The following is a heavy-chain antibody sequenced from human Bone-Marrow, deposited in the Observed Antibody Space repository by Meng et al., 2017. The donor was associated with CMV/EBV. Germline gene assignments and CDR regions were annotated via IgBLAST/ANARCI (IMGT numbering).Heavy chain of an antibody. CDR1: GFTFDDYG. J-gene: IGHJ6*02. D-gene: IGHD3-3*01. CDR2: ISSSSSYI. CDR3: AREGYDFWSGYPTLYYYGMDV. V-gene: IGHV3-21*01. Sequence: GGSLRLSCAASGFTFDDYGMSWVRQAPGKGLEWVSSISSSSSYIYYADSVKGRFTISRDNAKNSLYLQMNSLRAEDTAVYYCAREGYDFWSGYPTLYYYGMDVWGQGTTVTVSS.